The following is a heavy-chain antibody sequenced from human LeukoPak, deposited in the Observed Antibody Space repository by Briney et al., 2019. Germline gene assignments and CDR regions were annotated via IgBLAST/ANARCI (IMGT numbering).Heavy chain of an antibody. J-gene: IGHJ4*02. CDR2: IYYSGST. CDR3: ARAGYCSGGSCYFASFDY. CDR1: GGSISSNNYF. Sequence: SETLSLTCTVSGGSISSNNYFWGWIRQPPGKGLEWIGYIYYSGSTNYNPSLKSRVTISVDTSKNQFSLKLSSVTAADTAVYYCARAGYCSGGSCYFASFDYWGQGTLDTVSS. D-gene: IGHD2-15*01. V-gene: IGHV4-61*05.